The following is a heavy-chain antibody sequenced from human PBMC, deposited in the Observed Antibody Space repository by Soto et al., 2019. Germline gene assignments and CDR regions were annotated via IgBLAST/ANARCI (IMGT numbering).Heavy chain of an antibody. D-gene: IGHD3-22*01. J-gene: IGHJ4*02. Sequence: PSETLSLTCTVSGGSISSYYWSWIRQPPGKGLEWIGYIYYSGSTNYNPSLKSRVTISVDTSKNQFSLKLSSVTAADTAVYYCARYSSGYYCGNFDYWGQGTLVTVSS. CDR1: GGSISSYY. V-gene: IGHV4-59*01. CDR3: ARYSSGYYCGNFDY. CDR2: IYYSGST.